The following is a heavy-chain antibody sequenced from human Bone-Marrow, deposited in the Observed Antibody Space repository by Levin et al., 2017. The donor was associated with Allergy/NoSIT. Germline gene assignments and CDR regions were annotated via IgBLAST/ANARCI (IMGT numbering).Heavy chain of an antibody. CDR2: IYYSGST. Sequence: SETLSLTCTVSGGSISSYYWSWIRQPPGKGLEWIGYIYYSGSTNYNPSLKSRVTISVDTSKNQFSLKLSSVTAADTAVYYCARDSGDNFDDYYGVGVWGQGTTVTVSS. V-gene: IGHV4-59*01. CDR3: ARDSGDNFDDYYGVGV. J-gene: IGHJ6*02. CDR1: GGSISSYY. D-gene: IGHD4-17*01.